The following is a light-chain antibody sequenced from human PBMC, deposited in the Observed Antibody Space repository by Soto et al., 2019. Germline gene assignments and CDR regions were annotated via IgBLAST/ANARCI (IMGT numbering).Light chain of an antibody. V-gene: IGLV1-44*01. CDR2: SYD. CDR1: SSNIGGNT. J-gene: IGLJ1*01. CDR3: SAWDASLNGYV. Sequence: QSVLTQPPSASGTPGQRVTISCSTSSSNIGGNTVNWYQQVQGTAPKLLIFSYDQRPSGVPDRFSGSKYGTSASLAISGLQSEAEADDYCSAWDASLNGYVFGTGTKLTVL.